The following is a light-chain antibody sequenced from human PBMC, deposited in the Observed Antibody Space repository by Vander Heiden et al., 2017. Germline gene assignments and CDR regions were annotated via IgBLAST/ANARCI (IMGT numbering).Light chain of an antibody. Sequence: EIVLTKSPASLPVSPGERATLSCRASQSVNNNLAWYQQKPGQAPRLLIYDASSRVTGIPGRFSGSGSGTEFTLSISSLQSEDFAVYYCQQYNNWPPWTFGQGTKVEVK. CDR3: QQYNNWPPWT. J-gene: IGKJ1*01. CDR1: QSVNNN. CDR2: DAS. V-gene: IGKV3-15*01.